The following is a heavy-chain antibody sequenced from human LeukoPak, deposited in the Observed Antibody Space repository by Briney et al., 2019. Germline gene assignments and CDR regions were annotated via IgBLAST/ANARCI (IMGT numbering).Heavy chain of an antibody. Sequence: PSETLSLTCAVYGGSFSGHYWSWIRQPPGKGLEWIGEINHSGSTNYNPSLKSRVTISVDTSKNQFSLKLSSVTAADTAVYYCARGLWEDTAMVRFEFDYWGQGTLVTVSS. V-gene: IGHV4-34*01. D-gene: IGHD5-18*01. J-gene: IGHJ4*02. CDR2: INHSGST. CDR3: ARGLWEDTAMVRFEFDY. CDR1: GGSFSGHY.